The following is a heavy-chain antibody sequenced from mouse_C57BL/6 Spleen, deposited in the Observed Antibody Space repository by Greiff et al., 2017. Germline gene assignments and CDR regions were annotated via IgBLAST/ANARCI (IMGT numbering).Heavy chain of an antibody. D-gene: IGHD2-4*01. Sequence: EVQLQQSGPVLVKPGASVKMSCKASGYTFTDYYMNWVKQSHGKSLEWIGVINPYNGGTSYNQKFKGKATLTVDKSSSTAYMELNSLTSEDSAVYYCARCDYDLYYYAMDYWGQGTSVTVSS. V-gene: IGHV1-19*01. CDR3: ARCDYDLYYYAMDY. CDR1: GYTFTDYY. J-gene: IGHJ4*01. CDR2: INPYNGGT.